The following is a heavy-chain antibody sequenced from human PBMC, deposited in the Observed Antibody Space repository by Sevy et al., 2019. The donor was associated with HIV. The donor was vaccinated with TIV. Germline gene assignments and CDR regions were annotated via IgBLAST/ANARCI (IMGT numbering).Heavy chain of an antibody. CDR3: ARGGHLYYGMDV. V-gene: IGHV3-48*01. Sequence: GGSLRLSCAASGFTFRTYNMNWVRQAPGNGLEWLSYISPSSSTIHYADSVKGRFTISRDNPKSSLYLQMNSLRAGDTAVYYCARGGHLYYGMDVWGQGTTVTVSS. CDR1: GFTFRTYN. J-gene: IGHJ6*02. D-gene: IGHD3-16*01. CDR2: ISPSSSTI.